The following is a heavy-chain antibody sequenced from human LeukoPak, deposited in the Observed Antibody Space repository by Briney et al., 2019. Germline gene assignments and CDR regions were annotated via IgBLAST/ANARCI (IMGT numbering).Heavy chain of an antibody. D-gene: IGHD1-26*01. CDR1: GGTFSSYA. Sequence: ASVKVSCKASGGTFSSYAISWVRQAPGQGLECMGRIIPIFGTANYAQKFQGRVTITTDESTITAYMELSSLRSEDTAVYYCANSGSYYNWFDPWGQGTLVTVSS. CDR3: ANSGSYYNWFDP. V-gene: IGHV1-69*05. CDR2: IIPIFGTA. J-gene: IGHJ5*02.